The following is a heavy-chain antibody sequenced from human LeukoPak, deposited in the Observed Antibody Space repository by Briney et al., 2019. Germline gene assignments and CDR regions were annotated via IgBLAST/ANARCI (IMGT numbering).Heavy chain of an antibody. CDR2: ISAYTGNT. Sequence: VASVKVSCKASGYTFTSYGISWVRQAPGQGLEWMGWISAYTGNTNYAQKFQGRVTMTTDTSTSTAYMELRSLRSDDTAVYYCARDDYYGSGSYYTRQVMDVWGKGTTVTIPS. CDR1: GYTFTSYG. J-gene: IGHJ6*03. D-gene: IGHD3-10*01. V-gene: IGHV1-18*01. CDR3: ARDDYYGSGSYYTRQVMDV.